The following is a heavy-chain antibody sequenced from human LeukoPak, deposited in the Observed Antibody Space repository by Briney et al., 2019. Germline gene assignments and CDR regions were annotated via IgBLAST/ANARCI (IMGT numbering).Heavy chain of an antibody. V-gene: IGHV3-53*01. J-gene: IGHJ5*02. Sequence: PGGSLRLSCAASGFTVSSNYMSWVRQAPGKGLEWVSVIYSGGSTYYADSVKGRFTTPRDISKNTLYLQMNSLRAEDTAVYYCARDRLGYCSSTSCSRGWFDPWGQGTLVSVSS. CDR1: GFTVSSNY. CDR3: ARDRLGYCSSTSCSRGWFDP. CDR2: IYSGGST. D-gene: IGHD2-2*01.